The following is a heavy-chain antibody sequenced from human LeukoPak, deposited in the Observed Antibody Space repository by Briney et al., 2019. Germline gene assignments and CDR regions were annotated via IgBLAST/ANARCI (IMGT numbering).Heavy chain of an antibody. CDR3: ARKWLRTLDY. CDR1: GYSISSGYY. D-gene: IGHD3-22*01. Sequence: SETLSLTCAVSGYSISSGYYWGWIRRPPGKGLEWIGSIYHSGSTYYNPSLKIPFTISVDTSKNQFSLKLSSVTAADTAVYYCARKWLRTLDYWGQGTLVTVSS. V-gene: IGHV4-38-2*01. CDR2: IYHSGST. J-gene: IGHJ4*02.